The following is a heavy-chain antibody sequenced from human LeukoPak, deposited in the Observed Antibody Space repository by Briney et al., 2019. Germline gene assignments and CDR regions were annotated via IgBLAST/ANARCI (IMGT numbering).Heavy chain of an antibody. V-gene: IGHV7-4-1*02. J-gene: IGHJ6*03. D-gene: IGHD2-15*01. CDR1: GYTVTSYA. Sequence: ASVKVSCKASGYTVTSYAMNWVRQAPGQGLEWMGWINTNTGNPTYAQGFTGRFVFSLDTSVSTAYLQISSLKAEDTAVYYCARLGYCSGGSCLAMDVWGKGTTVTVSS. CDR3: ARLGYCSGGSCLAMDV. CDR2: INTNTGNP.